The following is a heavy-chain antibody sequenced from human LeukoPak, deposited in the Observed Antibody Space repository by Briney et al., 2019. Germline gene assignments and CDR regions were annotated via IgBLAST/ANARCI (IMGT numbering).Heavy chain of an antibody. CDR3: ARDNPYYYGSGSYSV. D-gene: IGHD3-10*01. J-gene: IGHJ4*02. CDR1: GFTFSRYY. Sequence: GGSLRLSCAVSGFTFSRYYMSWIRQAPGKGLEWVSYISSSGSTIYYADSVKGRFTISRDNAKNSLYLQMNSLRAEDTAVYYCARDNPYYYGSGSYSVWGQGTLVTVSS. V-gene: IGHV3-11*04. CDR2: ISSSGSTI.